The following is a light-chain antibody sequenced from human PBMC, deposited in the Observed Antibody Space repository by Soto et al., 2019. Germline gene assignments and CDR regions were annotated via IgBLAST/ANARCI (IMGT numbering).Light chain of an antibody. CDR1: SDDVGGYNY. J-gene: IGLJ2*01. CDR2: EVT. V-gene: IGLV2-14*03. CDR3: CSYTSSSTDVV. Sequence: QSALTQPASVSGSPGQSITISCTGTSDDVGGYNYVSWYQQHSGKAPKLIIYEVTNRPSGVSNRFSGSKSGNTASLTISGLQAEDEADYYCCSYTSSSTDVVFGGGTKLTVL.